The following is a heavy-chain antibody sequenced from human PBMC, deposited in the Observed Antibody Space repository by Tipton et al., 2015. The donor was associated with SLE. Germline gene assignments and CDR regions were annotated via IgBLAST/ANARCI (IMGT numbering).Heavy chain of an antibody. CDR3: ARGYYESNGYYSFDY. V-gene: IGHV4-59*12. CDR2: IHYSGTT. D-gene: IGHD3-22*01. Sequence: TLSLTCAVSGGSISGYYWSWIRQPPGKELEWIGYIHYSGTTDYNPSLRSRLTISLDRSNNQFSLKVNSMTAADTAVYHCARGYYESNGYYSFDYWGLGALVTVSS. CDR1: GGSISGYY. J-gene: IGHJ4*02.